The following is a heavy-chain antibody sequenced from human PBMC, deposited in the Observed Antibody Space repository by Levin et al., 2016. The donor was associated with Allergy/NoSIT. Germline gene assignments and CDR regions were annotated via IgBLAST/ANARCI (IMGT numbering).Heavy chain of an antibody. D-gene: IGHD2-2*01. V-gene: IGHV3-74*01. CDR3: ARDTGSSTFFYYGMDV. Sequence: VRQAPGKGLVWVSRINSDGSSTSYADSVKGRFTISRDNAKNTLYLQMNSLRAEDTAVYYCARDTGSSTFFYYGMDVWGQGTTVTVSS. CDR2: INSDGSST. J-gene: IGHJ6*02.